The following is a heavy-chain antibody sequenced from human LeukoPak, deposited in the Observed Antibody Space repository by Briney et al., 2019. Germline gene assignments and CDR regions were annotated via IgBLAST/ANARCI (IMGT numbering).Heavy chain of an antibody. CDR3: VRDNGGEHL. CDR2: INNDGSST. D-gene: IGHD3-16*01. Sequence: QSGGSLRLSCAASGYTFGSYWMYWVCQAPGKGLVWVSRINNDGSSTIYADSVRGRFTISRDNAKNTLYLQMNSLRDDDTAVYYCVRDNGGEHLWGQGTLVTVSS. J-gene: IGHJ4*02. V-gene: IGHV3-74*01. CDR1: GYTFGSYW.